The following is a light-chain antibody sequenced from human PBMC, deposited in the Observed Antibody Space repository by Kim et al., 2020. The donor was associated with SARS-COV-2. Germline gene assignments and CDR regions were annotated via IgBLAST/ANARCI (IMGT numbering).Light chain of an antibody. CDR1: QSISSN. V-gene: IGKV3-15*01. J-gene: IGKJ2*01. CDR2: GAS. Sequence: VSPGERATLSCRASQSISSNLAWFQQKPGQPPRVLIYGASTRATGIPARFSGSGSGTEFTLTISSLQSEDFAVYYCQQYYNWPPWTFGQGTKLEIK. CDR3: QQYYNWPPWT.